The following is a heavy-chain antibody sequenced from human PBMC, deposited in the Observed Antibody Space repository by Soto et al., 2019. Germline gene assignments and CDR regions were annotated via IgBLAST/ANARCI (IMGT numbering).Heavy chain of an antibody. CDR3: VITSLPVAAATREDY. Sequence: EVQLVESGGGLVQPGGSLRLSCAASGFTFSSYWMHWVRQAPGKGLVWVSRINSDGSSTSYADSVKGRFTISRDNAKNTLYQQMNSLSAEDTAVYYCVITSLPVAAATREDYWGQGNLVTVSS. CDR2: INSDGSST. J-gene: IGHJ4*02. V-gene: IGHV3-74*01. CDR1: GFTFSSYW. D-gene: IGHD2-15*01.